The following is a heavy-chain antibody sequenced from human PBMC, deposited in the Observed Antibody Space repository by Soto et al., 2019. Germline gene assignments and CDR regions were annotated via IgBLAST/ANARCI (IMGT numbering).Heavy chain of an antibody. Sequence: SVKVSCKASGGTFSSYAISWVRQAPGQGLEWMGGIIPIFGTANYAQKFQGRVTITADESTSTAYMELSSLRSEDTAVYYCARAGSTYYYDSSGYYYFDYWGQGTLVTVSS. J-gene: IGHJ4*02. V-gene: IGHV1-69*13. D-gene: IGHD3-22*01. CDR1: GGTFSSYA. CDR2: IIPIFGTA. CDR3: ARAGSTYYYDSSGYYYFDY.